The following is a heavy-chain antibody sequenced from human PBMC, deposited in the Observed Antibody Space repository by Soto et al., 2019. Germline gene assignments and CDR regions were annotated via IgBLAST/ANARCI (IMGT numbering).Heavy chain of an antibody. CDR1: GGTFSSYA. CDR3: SFRGAPPPNPPYYYGMDV. Sequence: QVQLVQSGAEVKKPGSSVKVSCKASGGTFSSYAISWVRQAPGQGLEWMGGIIPIFGTANYAQKLQGRVTITADESTSRAYMELRSLRSEDTAVYYCSFRGAPPPNPPYYYGMDVWGQGTTVTVSS. CDR2: IIPIFGTA. V-gene: IGHV1-69*12. D-gene: IGHD3-10*01. J-gene: IGHJ6*02.